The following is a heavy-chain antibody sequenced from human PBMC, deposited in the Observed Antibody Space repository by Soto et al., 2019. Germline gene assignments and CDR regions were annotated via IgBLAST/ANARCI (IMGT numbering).Heavy chain of an antibody. J-gene: IGHJ4*02. CDR3: ARSIVVVTALDY. CDR2: INAGNGNT. Sequence: QVQLVQSGAEEKKPGASVKVSCKASGYTFTSYAMHWVRQAPGQRLEWMGWINAGNGNTKYSQKFQGRVTITRDTSASTAYMELSRLRSEDTAVYYCARSIVVVTALDYWGQGTQVTVSS. V-gene: IGHV1-3*05. CDR1: GYTFTSYA. D-gene: IGHD2-21*02.